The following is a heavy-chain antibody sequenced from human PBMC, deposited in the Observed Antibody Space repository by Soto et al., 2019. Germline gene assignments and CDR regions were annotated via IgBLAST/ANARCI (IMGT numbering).Heavy chain of an antibody. CDR3: ARDLLGYSYGWSDAFDS. D-gene: IGHD5-18*01. CDR2: INPSGGST. J-gene: IGHJ3*02. CDR1: GYTFTSYY. Sequence: ASVKGSGTASGYTFTSYYMHWVREAPGQGLEWMGIINPSGGSTSYAQKFQGRVTMTRDTSTSTVYMELSSLRSEDTAVYYCARDLLGYSYGWSDAFDSWGQGTMGSVSS. V-gene: IGHV1-46*01.